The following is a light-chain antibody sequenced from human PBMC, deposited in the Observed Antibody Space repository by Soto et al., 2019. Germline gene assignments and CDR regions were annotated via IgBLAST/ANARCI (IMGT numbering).Light chain of an antibody. CDR2: DAS. CDR1: QSVSSSY. Sequence: EIVLTQSPGTLSLSPGERATLSCRASQSVSSSYLAWYYQKPGQAPRLLIYDASSRATGIPHRFSGHGSGTDFTLTIGRLEPEDFAVYYCQQYGSSPWTFVQGTKVEIK. V-gene: IGKV3-20*01. CDR3: QQYGSSPWT. J-gene: IGKJ1*01.